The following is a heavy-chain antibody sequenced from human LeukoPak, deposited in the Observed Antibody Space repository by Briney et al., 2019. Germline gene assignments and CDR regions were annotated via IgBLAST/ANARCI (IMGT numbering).Heavy chain of an antibody. CDR3: ARGGALQVLNYYMDV. Sequence: SVKVSCKASGGTFSSYAISWVRQAPGQGLEWMGGIIPIFGTANYAQKFQGRVTITADESTSTAYMELSSLRSEDTAVYYCARGGALQVLNYYMDVWGKGTTVTISS. D-gene: IGHD3-10*01. CDR1: GGTFSSYA. V-gene: IGHV1-69*13. CDR2: IIPIFGTA. J-gene: IGHJ6*03.